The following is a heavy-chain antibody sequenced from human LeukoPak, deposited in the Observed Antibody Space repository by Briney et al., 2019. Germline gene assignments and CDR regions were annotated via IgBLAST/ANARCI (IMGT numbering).Heavy chain of an antibody. V-gene: IGHV3-48*01. CDR3: AKVPRQHDNWFDP. D-gene: IGHD3-9*01. CDR2: ISSSSSII. CDR1: GFTFSYYN. J-gene: IGHJ5*02. Sequence: PGGSLRLSCAASGFTFSYYNMNWVRQAPGKGLEWVSYISSSSSIIYYADSVKGRFTISRDNAKNSLYLQMNSLRAEDTAVYYCAKVPRQHDNWFDPWGQGTLVTVSS.